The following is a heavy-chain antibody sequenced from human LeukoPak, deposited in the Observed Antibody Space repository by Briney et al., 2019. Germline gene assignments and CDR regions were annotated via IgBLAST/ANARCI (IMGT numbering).Heavy chain of an antibody. Sequence: GGSLRLSCVVSGFTFSSQAMSWVRQAPGKGLEWVSVIYSGGSTYYVDSVKGRFTISRDNSKNTLYLQMNSLRAEDTAVYYCARDSGSYYAFDIWGQGTMVTVSS. V-gene: IGHV3-66*01. CDR1: GFTFSSQA. CDR3: ARDSGSYYAFDI. D-gene: IGHD1-26*01. CDR2: IYSGGST. J-gene: IGHJ3*02.